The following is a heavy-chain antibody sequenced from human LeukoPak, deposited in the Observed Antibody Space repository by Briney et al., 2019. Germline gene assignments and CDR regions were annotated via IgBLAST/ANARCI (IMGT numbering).Heavy chain of an antibody. V-gene: IGHV4-59*12. J-gene: IGHJ4*02. CDR2: IYYSGST. CDR3: ARERSWGALYY. Sequence: SETLSLTCTVSGGSISSYYWSWIRQPPGKGLEWIGYIYYSGSTNYNPSLKSRVTISVDTSKNQFSLQLNSVTPEDTAVYYCARERSWGALYYWGQGILVTVSS. CDR1: GGSISSYY. D-gene: IGHD7-27*01.